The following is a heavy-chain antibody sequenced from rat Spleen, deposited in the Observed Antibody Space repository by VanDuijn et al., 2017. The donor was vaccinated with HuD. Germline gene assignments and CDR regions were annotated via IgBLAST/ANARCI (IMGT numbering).Heavy chain of an antibody. V-gene: IGHV5-25*01. CDR1: GFTFSDCY. CDR2: ITTGGGNT. CDR3: ARRHYGYTDYFDY. D-gene: IGHD1-9*01. Sequence: EVQLVESGGGLVQPGRSLKLSCAASGFTFSDCYMAWVRQAPTKGLEWVASITTGGGNTYYRDSVKGRFTISRDNTKTTLYLQMDSLRSEDTATYYCARRHYGYTDYFDYWGQGVMVTVSS. J-gene: IGHJ2*01.